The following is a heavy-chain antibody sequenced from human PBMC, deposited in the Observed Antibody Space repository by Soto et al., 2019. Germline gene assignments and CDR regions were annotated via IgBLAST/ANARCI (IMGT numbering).Heavy chain of an antibody. CDR2: IYPGDSDT. Sequence: GESLKISCKASGYSFANYWIGWVRQMPGKGLEWMGIIYPGDSDTKYSPSFQGQVTISADKSISTAYLQWNSLKASDTAIYYCARYCSGGWCYRTSYPFDYWGQGTSVTVSS. J-gene: IGHJ4*02. CDR1: GYSFANYW. V-gene: IGHV5-51*01. D-gene: IGHD2-15*01. CDR3: ARYCSGGWCYRTSYPFDY.